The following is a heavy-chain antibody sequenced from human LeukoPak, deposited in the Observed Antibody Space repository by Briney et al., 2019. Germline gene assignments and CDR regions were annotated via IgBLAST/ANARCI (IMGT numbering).Heavy chain of an antibody. D-gene: IGHD5-18*01. CDR3: ATDLGRDTAMVDY. CDR2: FDPEDGET. J-gene: IGHJ4*02. CDR1: GYTLTELP. V-gene: IGHV1-24*01. Sequence: ASVKVSCKVSGYTLTELPMHWVRQAPGKGLEWMGGFDPEDGETIYAQKFQGRVTMTEDTSTDTAYMELSSLRSEDTAVYYCATDLGRDTAMVDYWGQGTLVAVSS.